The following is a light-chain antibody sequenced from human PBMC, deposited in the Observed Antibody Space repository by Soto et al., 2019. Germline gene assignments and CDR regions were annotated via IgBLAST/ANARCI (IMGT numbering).Light chain of an antibody. V-gene: IGKV4-1*01. Sequence: DIVMTQSPDSLAVCLGERATINCKSSQSVLYSSNNKNYLAWYQQKPGQPPKLLIYWASPRESGVPDRFSGSGSGTDFTLTISSLQAEDVAVYYCQQYYSTPPTFGQGTKVEIK. CDR1: QSVLYSSNNKNY. J-gene: IGKJ1*01. CDR2: WAS. CDR3: QQYYSTPPT.